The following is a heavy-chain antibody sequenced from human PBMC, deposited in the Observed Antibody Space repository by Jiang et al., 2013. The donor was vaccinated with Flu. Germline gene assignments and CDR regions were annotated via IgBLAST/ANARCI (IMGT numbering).Heavy chain of an antibody. Sequence: SGAEVKKPGSSVRVSCKASGGTFSTYGISWVRQAPGQGLEWMGGIIPVFGTANYAQKFQGRVTITADASTSTANMELSSLRPEDTAVYFCARVGYQLMNSHSNSWLEGAFDIWGQGTMVTVSS. V-gene: IGHV1-69*01. CDR1: GGTFSTYG. CDR2: IIPVFGTA. CDR3: ARVGYQLMNSHSNSWLEGAFDI. D-gene: IGHD2-2*01. J-gene: IGHJ3*02.